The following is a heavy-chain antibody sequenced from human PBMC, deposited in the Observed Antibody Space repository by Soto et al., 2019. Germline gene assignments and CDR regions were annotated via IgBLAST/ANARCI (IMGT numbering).Heavy chain of an antibody. D-gene: IGHD3-22*01. Sequence: ESGPTLVNPTQTLTLTCTFSGFSLSTSGVGVGWIRQPPGKALEWLALIYWNDDKRYSPSLKSRLTITKDTSKNQVVLTMTNMDPVDTATYYCAHRRPYYDSSGYPGPFDYWGQGTLVTVPS. J-gene: IGHJ4*02. CDR2: IYWNDDK. CDR1: GFSLSTSGVG. CDR3: AHRRPYYDSSGYPGPFDY. V-gene: IGHV2-5*01.